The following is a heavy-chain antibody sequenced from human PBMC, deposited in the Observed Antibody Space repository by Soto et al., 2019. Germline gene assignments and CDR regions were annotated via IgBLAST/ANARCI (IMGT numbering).Heavy chain of an antibody. Sequence: SETLSLTCTVSGGSISSYYWSWIRQPPGKGLEWIGYIYYSGSTNYNPSLKSRVTISVDTSKNQFSLKLSSVTAADTAVYYCARVSDSSGLHFDYWGQGXLVTVSS. D-gene: IGHD3-22*01. J-gene: IGHJ4*02. CDR2: IYYSGST. CDR1: GGSISSYY. CDR3: ARVSDSSGLHFDY. V-gene: IGHV4-59*01.